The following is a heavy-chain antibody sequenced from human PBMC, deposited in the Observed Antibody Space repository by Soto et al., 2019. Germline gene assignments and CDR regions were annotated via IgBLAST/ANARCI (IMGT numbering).Heavy chain of an antibody. CDR2: IAYDGRNK. CDR1: GFTFSSDA. D-gene: IGHD1-1*01. Sequence: GGCLRLSCAASGFTFSSDAMHWVRQAPGKGLEWVAVIAYDGRNKYYADSVKGRFTISRDNSKNTLCLQMNSLRIEDTAVYYCARELERVFDYWGQGTLVTVSS. CDR3: ARELERVFDY. V-gene: IGHV3-30*04. J-gene: IGHJ4*02.